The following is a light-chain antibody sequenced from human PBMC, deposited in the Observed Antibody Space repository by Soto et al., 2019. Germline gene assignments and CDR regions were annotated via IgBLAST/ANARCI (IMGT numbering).Light chain of an antibody. CDR1: QSISRW. Sequence: DIPMTQSPSPLSTSLVERITITGTASQSISRWLAWYQQKPGKAPKLLIYQASTLESGVPSRVSGRGSETQFTLTSSSLQPDDSGTYYCQPYNSYSRTFGQGTKVEIK. J-gene: IGKJ1*01. CDR3: QPYNSYSRT. V-gene: IGKV1-5*03. CDR2: QAS.